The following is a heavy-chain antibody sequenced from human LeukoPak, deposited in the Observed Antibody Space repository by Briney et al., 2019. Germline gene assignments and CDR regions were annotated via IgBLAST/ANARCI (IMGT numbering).Heavy chain of an antibody. CDR3: AKAQDIVVVPAAMAY. J-gene: IGHJ4*02. CDR1: GFTFSSYA. D-gene: IGHD2-2*01. CDR2: ISGSGGST. V-gene: IGHV3-23*01. Sequence: PGGSLRLSCAASGFTFSSYAMSWVRQAPGKGLEWVSAISGSGGSTYYADSVKGRFTISRDNSKNTLYLQMNSLRAENTAVYYCAKAQDIVVVPAAMAYLGQGTLVTVSS.